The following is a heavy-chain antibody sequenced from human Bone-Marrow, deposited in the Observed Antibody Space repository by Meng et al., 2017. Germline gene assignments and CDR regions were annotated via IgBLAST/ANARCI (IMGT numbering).Heavy chain of an antibody. Sequence: QVQLKESGPGLVKPSGTLSLPCGVSGASVSSGYWWTWVRQPPGKGLEWIGEFHHSGTTNYNPSLRSRVTISVDTSKNQFSLRLTSVTAADTAVYYCAASPGWWRIDSWGQGTLVTVSS. J-gene: IGHJ4*02. V-gene: IGHV4-4*02. CDR1: GASVSSGYW. CDR3: AASPGWWRIDS. CDR2: FHHSGTT. D-gene: IGHD6-19*01.